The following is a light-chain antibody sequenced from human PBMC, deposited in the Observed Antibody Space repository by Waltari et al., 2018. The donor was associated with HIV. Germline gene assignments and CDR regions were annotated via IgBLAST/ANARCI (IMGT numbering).Light chain of an antibody. CDR1: SSNIGSNT. J-gene: IGLJ2*01. CDR3: SSYAGSNTLV. Sequence: QSVLTQPPSASGTPGQRVTISCSGSSSNIGSNTVNWYQQLPGTAPKLLIYSNNQRPSGVPDRFSGSKSGTSASLAISGLQSEDEVDYYCSSYAGSNTLVFGGGTKLTVL. V-gene: IGLV1-44*01. CDR2: SNN.